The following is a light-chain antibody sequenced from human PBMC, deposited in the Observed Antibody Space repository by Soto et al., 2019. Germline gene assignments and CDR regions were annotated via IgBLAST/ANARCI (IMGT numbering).Light chain of an antibody. CDR3: QQYNSYWT. Sequence: DIQMTQSPSTLSASVGDRVTITCRASESMSNCLAWYQQKPGKAPKLLISGASSLQSGVPSRFSGSGSGTEFTLTISSLQPDDFATYYCQQYNSYWTFGQGTKVDI. V-gene: IGKV1-5*01. CDR1: ESMSNC. J-gene: IGKJ1*01. CDR2: GAS.